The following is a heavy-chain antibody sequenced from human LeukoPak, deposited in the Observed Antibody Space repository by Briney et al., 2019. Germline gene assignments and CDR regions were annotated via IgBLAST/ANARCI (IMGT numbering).Heavy chain of an antibody. D-gene: IGHD2-2*01. CDR1: GFTFDDYA. V-gene: IGHV3-9*01. CDR3: ARYVGCSSVTCYLDP. CDR2: ISWNSGSI. J-gene: IGHJ5*02. Sequence: GGSLRLSCAASGFTFDDYAMHWVRQAPGKGLEWVSGISWNSGSIGYADSVKGRFTISRDNAKNSLYLQMNSLRTEDTAFYYCARYVGCSSVTCYLDPWGQGTQATVSS.